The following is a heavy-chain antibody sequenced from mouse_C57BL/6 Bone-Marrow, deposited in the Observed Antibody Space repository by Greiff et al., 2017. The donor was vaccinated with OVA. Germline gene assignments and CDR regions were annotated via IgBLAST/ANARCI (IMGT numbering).Heavy chain of an antibody. J-gene: IGHJ2*01. Sequence: EVMLVESGGGLVKPGGSLKLSCAASGFTFSSYAMSWVRKTPDKRLEWVATISDGGSYTYYPDNVKGRFTISRDNAKNNLYLQMSHLKSEDTAMYYCASAPGDYFDYWGQGTTLTVSS. V-gene: IGHV5-4*03. CDR2: ISDGGSYT. CDR3: ASAPGDYFDY. CDR1: GFTFSSYA.